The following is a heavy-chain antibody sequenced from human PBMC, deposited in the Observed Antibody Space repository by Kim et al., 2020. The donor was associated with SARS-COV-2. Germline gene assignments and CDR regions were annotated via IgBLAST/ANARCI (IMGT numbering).Heavy chain of an antibody. CDR3: AKDFRRDGYNLGDY. D-gene: IGHD5-12*01. J-gene: IGHJ4*02. CDR2: ISWNSGSI. V-gene: IGHV3-9*01. CDR1: GFTFDDYA. Sequence: GGSLRLSCAASGFTFDDYAMHWVRQAPGKGLEWVSGISWNSGSIGYADSVKGRFTISRDKAKNSLYLQMNSLRDEDTAMYYCAKDFRRDGYNLGDYWGQGTLVTVSS.